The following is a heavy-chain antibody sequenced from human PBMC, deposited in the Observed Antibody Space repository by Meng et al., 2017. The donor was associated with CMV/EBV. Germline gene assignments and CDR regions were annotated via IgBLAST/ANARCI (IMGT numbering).Heavy chain of an antibody. Sequence: ASVKVSCKASGYTFTGHYLHWVRQAPGQGLEWMGWINPNSGGTYYAQKFQGRALMTRDTSTRTAYMDLSRLRSDDTALYYCAREWRRRRYDGNYNVPDGFDIWGQGTMVTVSS. CDR3: AREWRRRRYDGNYNVPDGFDI. J-gene: IGHJ3*02. CDR1: GYTFTGHY. V-gene: IGHV1-2*02. D-gene: IGHD1-26*01. CDR2: INPNSGGT.